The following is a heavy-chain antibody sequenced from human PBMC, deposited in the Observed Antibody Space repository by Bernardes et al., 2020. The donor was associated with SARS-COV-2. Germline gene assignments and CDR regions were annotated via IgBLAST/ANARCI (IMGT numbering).Heavy chain of an antibody. Sequence: GGSLRLSCAASGFTFSSYWMSLVRQAPGKGLEWVANIKPDGSVKDYVDSMKGRFTISRDNAKNSLFLQMDSLTAEDTAIYYCTRFSRTGECFWGQGTLVTVSS. CDR1: GFTFSSYW. D-gene: IGHD2-2*01. CDR3: TRFSRTGECF. J-gene: IGHJ4*02. V-gene: IGHV3-7*04. CDR2: IKPDGSVK.